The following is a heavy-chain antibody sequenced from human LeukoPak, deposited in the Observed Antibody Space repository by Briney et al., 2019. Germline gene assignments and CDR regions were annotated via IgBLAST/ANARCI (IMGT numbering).Heavy chain of an antibody. Sequence: PSQTLSLTCTVSGHSISSGDHYWGWLRQPPGKGLEWIVYIHYRGSTYCNPSLKSRVIISGDMSKNQFSLSLNSLTAADSAVYYCARAAAGTNTYYYFDYWGQGTLVTVSS. J-gene: IGHJ4*02. CDR3: ARAAAGTNTYYYFDY. V-gene: IGHV4-30-4*01. CDR2: IHYRGST. CDR1: GHSISSGDHY. D-gene: IGHD5-12*01.